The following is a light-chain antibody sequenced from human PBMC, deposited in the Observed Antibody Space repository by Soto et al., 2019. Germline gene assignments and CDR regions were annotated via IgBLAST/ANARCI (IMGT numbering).Light chain of an antibody. CDR3: QQYNVWPLT. V-gene: IGKV3-15*01. J-gene: IGKJ4*01. CDR2: VAS. CDR1: QRVSSN. Sequence: EIVMTQSPATLSVSPGERATLSCRASQRVSSNLAWYQQKPGQTPKLLIYVASTRATGIPARFSGSGSGTEFTLTISSLQSEDFAVYYCQQYNVWPLTFGGGTKGEFK.